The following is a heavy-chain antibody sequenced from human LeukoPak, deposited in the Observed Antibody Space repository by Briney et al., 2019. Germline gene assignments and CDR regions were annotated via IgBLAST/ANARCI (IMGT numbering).Heavy chain of an antibody. CDR3: ARDLDIVVVPAAFDY. D-gene: IGHD2-2*01. J-gene: IGHJ4*02. CDR1: GFTFSSYA. Sequence: PGGSLRLSCAASGFTFSSYAMHWVRQAPGKGLEWVAVISYDGSNKYYADSVKGRFTISRDNSKNTLYLQMNSLRAEDTAVYYCARDLDIVVVPAAFDYWGQGTQVTVSS. CDR2: ISYDGSNK. V-gene: IGHV3-30*04.